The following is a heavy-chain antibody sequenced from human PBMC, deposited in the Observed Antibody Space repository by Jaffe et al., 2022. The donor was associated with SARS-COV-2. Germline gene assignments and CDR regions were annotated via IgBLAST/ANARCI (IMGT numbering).Heavy chain of an antibody. CDR3: ARLAISRGNYYGSGSYYNSPHMDV. Sequence: QVQLQQWGAGLLKPSETLSLTCAVYGGSFSGYYWSWIRQPPGKGLEWIGEINHSGSTNYNPSLKSRVTISVDTSKNQFSLKLSSVTAADTAVYYCARLAISRGNYYGSGSYYNSPHMDVWGKGTTVTVSS. CDR2: INHSGST. CDR1: GGSFSGYY. D-gene: IGHD3-10*01. V-gene: IGHV4-34*01. J-gene: IGHJ6*03.